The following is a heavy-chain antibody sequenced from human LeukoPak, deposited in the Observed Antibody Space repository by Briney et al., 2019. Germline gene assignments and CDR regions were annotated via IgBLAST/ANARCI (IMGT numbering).Heavy chain of an antibody. D-gene: IGHD3-10*01. CDR3: ARDRGGSGQLDY. CDR1: GGSFSPYY. V-gene: IGHV4-34*01. CDR2: IEQSGST. Sequence: PSETLSLTCSVYGGSFSPYYWSWVRQPPGEGLEWIGQIEQSGSTNYNPSLKSRATISADTSKSQFSLRLSSMTAADTAVYFCARDRGGSGQLDYWGQGTLVTVSS. J-gene: IGHJ4*02.